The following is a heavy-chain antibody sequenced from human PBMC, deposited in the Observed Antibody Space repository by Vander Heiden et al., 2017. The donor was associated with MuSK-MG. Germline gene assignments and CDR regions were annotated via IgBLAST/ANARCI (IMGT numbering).Heavy chain of an antibody. J-gene: IGHJ2*01. CDR2: INWNGGST. CDR1: AFTFVDYG. V-gene: IGHV3-20*04. CDR3: ARDYGIAARQTWYFDL. Sequence: EVQLVESGGGGVRPVGSLRLACAASAFTFVDYGMSWVRQAPGKGLEWVSGINWNGGSTGYADSVKGRFTISRDNAKNSLYLQMNSLRAEDTALYYCARDYGIAARQTWYFDLWGRGTLVTVSS. D-gene: IGHD6-6*01.